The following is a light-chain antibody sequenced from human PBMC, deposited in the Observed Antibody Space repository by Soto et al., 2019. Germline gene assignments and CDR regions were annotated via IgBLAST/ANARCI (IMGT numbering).Light chain of an antibody. V-gene: IGLV1-40*01. CDR3: QSYDSSLRGV. CDR2: ANN. CDR1: NSDIGAGYD. Sequence: QAVVTQPPSVSGAPGQRVTISCTGGNSDIGAGYDVHWYQQLPGTAPKLVIYANNNRPSGVPDRFSASKSGTSASLAITGLQADDEADDYCQSYDSSLRGVFGTGTKVTVL. J-gene: IGLJ1*01.